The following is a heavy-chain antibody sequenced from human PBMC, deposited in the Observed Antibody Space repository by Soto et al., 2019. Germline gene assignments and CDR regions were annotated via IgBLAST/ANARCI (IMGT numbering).Heavy chain of an antibody. Sequence: QITLKESGPTLVKPTQTLTLTCTFSGFSLSTHGVGVGWIRQPAGKALEWLALIYWDDDKRYSASLNSRLTITKDTSKNQVVLTMPNVDPVDTATYYCAHAMLYCTGGSCSTWFDSWGPGTLVTVSS. CDR2: IYWDDDK. J-gene: IGHJ5*01. CDR3: AHAMLYCTGGSCSTWFDS. V-gene: IGHV2-5*02. CDR1: GFSLSTHGVG. D-gene: IGHD2-15*01.